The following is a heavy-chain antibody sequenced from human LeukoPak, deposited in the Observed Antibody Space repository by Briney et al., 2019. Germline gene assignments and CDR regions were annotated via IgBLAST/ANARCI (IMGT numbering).Heavy chain of an antibody. J-gene: IGHJ6*03. CDR1: GGSFSGYY. CDR2: IYSSGST. V-gene: IGHV4-4*07. CDR3: ARIMSTVTTSPPFYYYYMDV. Sequence: SETLSLTCAVSGGSFSGYYWSWIRQPAGKGLEWIGRIYSSGSTNYSPPLKSRVTMSVDTSKNQFSLRLSSVTAADTAVYYCARIMSTVTTSPPFYYYYMDVWGKGTTVTVSS. D-gene: IGHD4-17*01.